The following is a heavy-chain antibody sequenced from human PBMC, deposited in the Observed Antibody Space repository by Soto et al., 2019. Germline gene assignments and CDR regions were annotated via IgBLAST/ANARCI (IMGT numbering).Heavy chain of an antibody. CDR2: IYYSGSS. Sequence: PSETLSLTRTVSGCSSSSGIYHWSWINQHPGKGLEWIGNIYYSGSSYYNPSLKSRATISIDTSKDQFSLRLGSVTAADTAVYYCANLIVFHSSYYHGYWGHGTLVNVSS. J-gene: IGHJ4*01. D-gene: IGHD1-26*01. V-gene: IGHV4-31*03. CDR3: ANLIVFHSSYYHGY. CDR1: GCSSSSGIYH.